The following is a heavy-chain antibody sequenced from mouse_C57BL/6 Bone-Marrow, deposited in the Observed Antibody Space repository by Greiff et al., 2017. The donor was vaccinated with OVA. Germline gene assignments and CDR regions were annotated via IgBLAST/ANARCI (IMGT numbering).Heavy chain of an antibody. CDR2: INPNNGGT. D-gene: IGHD1-1*01. CDR1: GYTFTDYN. Sequence: EVQLQQSGPELVKPGASVKIPCKASGYTFTDYNMDWVKQSHGKSLEWIGDINPNNGGTIYNQKFKGKATLTVDKSSSTAYMELRSLTSEYTAVYYCARYYYGAPSWYFDVWGTGTTVTVAS. V-gene: IGHV1-18*01. J-gene: IGHJ1*03. CDR3: ARYYYGAPSWYFDV.